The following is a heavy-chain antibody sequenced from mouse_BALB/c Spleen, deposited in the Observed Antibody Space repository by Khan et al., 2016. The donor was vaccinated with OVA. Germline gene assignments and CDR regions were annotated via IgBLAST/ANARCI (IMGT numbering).Heavy chain of an antibody. CDR3: ERGYYGAPFSY. CDR1: GFTFSDYY. CDR2: ISDGGSYT. J-gene: IGHJ3*01. D-gene: IGHD2-13*01. V-gene: IGHV5-4*02. Sequence: EVELVESGGGVVKPGGSLKLSCAASGFTFSDYYMYWVRQTPEKRLERVATISDGGSYTDYPDSVKGRFTISRDDAKNILYLQMSSLKSEDTANYYGERGYYGAPFSYWGQGTLVTVSA.